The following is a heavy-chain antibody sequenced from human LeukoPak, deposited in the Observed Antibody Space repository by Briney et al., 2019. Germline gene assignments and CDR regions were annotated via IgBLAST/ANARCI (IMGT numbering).Heavy chain of an antibody. V-gene: IGHV5-51*01. CDR3: ARPPPATYYYGSGAY. J-gene: IGHJ4*02. CDR2: IYPGDSDT. CDR1: GYSFTSYW. Sequence: GESLKISCKGSGYSFTSYWIGWVRQMPGKGLEWMGIIYPGDSDTRYSPSFQGQVTISADKSISTAYLQWSSLKASDTAMYYCARPPPATYYYGSGAYWGQGTLVTVSS. D-gene: IGHD3-10*01.